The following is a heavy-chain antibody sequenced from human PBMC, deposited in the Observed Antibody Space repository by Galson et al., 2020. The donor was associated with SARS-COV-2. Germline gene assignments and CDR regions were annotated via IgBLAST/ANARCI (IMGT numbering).Heavy chain of an antibody. CDR2: IYYSGST. D-gene: IGHD3-10*01. CDR1: GGSISSSSYY. Sequence: SETLSLTCTVSGGSISSSSYYWGWIRQPPGKGLEWIGSIYYSGSTYYNPSLKSRVTISVDTSKNQFSLKLSSVTAADTAVYYCARVYGSGSYYPMWYYYGMDVWGQGTTVTVSS. CDR3: ARVYGSGSYYPMWYYYGMDV. V-gene: IGHV4-39*01. J-gene: IGHJ6*02.